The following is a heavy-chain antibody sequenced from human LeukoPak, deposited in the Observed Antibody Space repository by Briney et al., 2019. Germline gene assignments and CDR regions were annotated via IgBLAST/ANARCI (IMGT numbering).Heavy chain of an antibody. Sequence: GGSLRLSCAAPGFTFSNYNMNWVRQAPGKGLEWISSITSTSSYKFYADSVKGRFTISRDNSKNTLYLQMNSLRAEDTAVYYCARGRGYSQSNWVDPWGQGTMVTVSA. V-gene: IGHV3-21*04. CDR1: GFTFSNYN. D-gene: IGHD5-18*01. CDR3: ARGRGYSQSNWVDP. J-gene: IGHJ5*02. CDR2: ITSTSSYK.